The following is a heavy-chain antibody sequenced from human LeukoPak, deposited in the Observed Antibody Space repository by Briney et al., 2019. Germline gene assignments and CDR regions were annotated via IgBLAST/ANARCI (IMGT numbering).Heavy chain of an antibody. CDR2: IYYSGST. CDR1: SEFFSGYY. J-gene: IGHJ5*01. CDR3: ARGLGMGHDSSGSDWFDS. D-gene: IGHD3-22*01. Sequence: SETLSLTCGVSSEFFSGYYWGWIRQPPGKGLEWIGYIYYSGSTNYNPSLKSRVTISVDTSKNQLSLKVTSVTAADTAVYYCARGLGMGHDSSGSDWFDSWGQGTLVTVSS. V-gene: IGHV4-59*01.